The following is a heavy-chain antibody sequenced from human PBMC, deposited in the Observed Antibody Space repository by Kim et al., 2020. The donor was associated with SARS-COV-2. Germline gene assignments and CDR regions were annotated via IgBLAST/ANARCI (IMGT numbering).Heavy chain of an antibody. V-gene: IGHV5-10-1*01. J-gene: IGHJ4*02. CDR3: TRHRVSASWYYFDY. D-gene: IGHD6-13*01. Sequence: YRPSFQGHVTFSVDKSISTAYLQWSSLKASDTAMYYCTRHRVSASWYYFDYWGQGTLVTVSS.